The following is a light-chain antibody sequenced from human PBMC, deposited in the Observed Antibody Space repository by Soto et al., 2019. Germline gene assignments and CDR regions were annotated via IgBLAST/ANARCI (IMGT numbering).Light chain of an antibody. CDR3: ASKAGSSRHVV. Sequence: QSALTQPPSASGSPGQSVTISCTGSRSDIGDSNYVSWYQQHPRKAPKLIISEVINRPSGVPDRFSASKSGNTASLTISGPRAEDEADYYCASKAGSSRHVVFGGGTKVTVL. CDR1: RSDIGDSNY. CDR2: EVI. V-gene: IGLV2-8*01. J-gene: IGLJ2*01.